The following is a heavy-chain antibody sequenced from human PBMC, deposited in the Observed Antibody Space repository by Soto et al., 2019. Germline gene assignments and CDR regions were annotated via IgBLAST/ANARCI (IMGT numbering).Heavy chain of an antibody. V-gene: IGHV3-74*01. D-gene: IGHD3-10*01. J-gene: IGHJ4*02. CDR3: AREHYASGTY. Sequence: EVPLVESGGGFVQPGGSLRLSCAVSGFTFSSYWMLWVRQAPGKGLVWVSRINTNGSFTNYADSVKGRFTVSRDNARNTLYLQMNTLRAEDTAVYYCAREHYASGTYRGQGTLVTVSS. CDR1: GFTFSSYW. CDR2: INTNGSFT.